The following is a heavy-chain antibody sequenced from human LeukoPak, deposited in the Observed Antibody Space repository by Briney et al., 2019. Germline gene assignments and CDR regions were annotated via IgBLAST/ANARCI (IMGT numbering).Heavy chain of an antibody. V-gene: IGHV3-23*01. CDR1: GFTFSNYA. D-gene: IGHD4-23*01. J-gene: IGHJ4*02. Sequence: GGSLRLSCAASGFTFSNYAMNWVRQAPGEGLEWVSAVSNSGDSIFYADSVRGRFTISRDNSKNTLYLQMNSLIGEDTAIYYCVKEVLNYGGNSDYWGQGTLVTVSS. CDR3: VKEVLNYGGNSDY. CDR2: VSNSGDSI.